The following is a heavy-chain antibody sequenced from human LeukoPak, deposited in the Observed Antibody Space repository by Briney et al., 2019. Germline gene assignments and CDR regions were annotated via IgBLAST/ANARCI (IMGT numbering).Heavy chain of an antibody. CDR1: GGSISSYY. V-gene: IGHV4-59*08. CDR3: ARLNGSGSPPWDYYYGMDV. CDR2: IYYSGST. D-gene: IGHD3-10*01. J-gene: IGHJ6*02. Sequence: SETLSLTCTVSGGSISSYYWSWIRQPPGKGLEWIGYIYYSGSTNYNPSLKSRVTISVDTSKNQFSLKLSSVTAADTAVYYCARLNGSGSPPWDYYYGMDVWGQGTTVTVSS.